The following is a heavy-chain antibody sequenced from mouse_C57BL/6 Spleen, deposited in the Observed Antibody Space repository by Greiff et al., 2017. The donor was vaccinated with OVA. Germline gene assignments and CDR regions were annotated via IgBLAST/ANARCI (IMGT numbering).Heavy chain of an antibody. J-gene: IGHJ2*01. CDR1: GYTFTSYW. Sequence: QVQLQQPGAELVMPGASVKLSCKASGYTFTSYWMHWVKQRPGQGLEWIGEIDPSDSYTNYNQKFKGKSTLTVDKSSSTAYMQLSSLTSEDSAVYYCERDSYFDYWGQGTTLTVSS. CDR3: ERDSYFDY. V-gene: IGHV1-69*01. CDR2: IDPSDSYT.